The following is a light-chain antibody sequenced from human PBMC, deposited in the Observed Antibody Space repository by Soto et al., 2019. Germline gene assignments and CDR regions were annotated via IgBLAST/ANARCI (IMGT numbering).Light chain of an antibody. CDR3: CIYATKYI. Sequence: QSVLIQPRSVSASLGQSVTISCTGSLSDVAVYEYVSWYQQQPDKAPKLMIYDVNKRASGVPDRFSGSKSGNAASLIISGLQVADEADYYCCIYATKYIFGTGTKVTVL. J-gene: IGLJ1*01. CDR1: LSDVAVYEY. CDR2: DVN. V-gene: IGLV2-11*01.